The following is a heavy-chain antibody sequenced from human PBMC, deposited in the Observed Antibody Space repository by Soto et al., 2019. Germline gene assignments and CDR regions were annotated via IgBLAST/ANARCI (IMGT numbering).Heavy chain of an antibody. Sequence: GESLKISCTASGYSFPNYWIGWVRQVPGQGLEWMGIIYPGDSDTKYSPSFQGHVTITVDKSTSTAYLQWNTLKASDTAMYYCAGLTDGYPGYWGQGTLVTVSS. J-gene: IGHJ4*02. V-gene: IGHV5-51*01. CDR3: AGLTDGYPGY. CDR1: GYSFPNYW. CDR2: IYPGDSDT. D-gene: IGHD5-12*01.